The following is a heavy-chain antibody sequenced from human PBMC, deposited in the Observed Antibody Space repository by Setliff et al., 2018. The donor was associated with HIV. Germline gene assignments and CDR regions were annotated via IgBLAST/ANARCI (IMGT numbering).Heavy chain of an antibody. CDR2: IDPNSGET. V-gene: IGHV1-2*02. Sequence: ASVKVSCKASGYTFSAYFIHWVRQAPGQGPEWMGWIDPNSGETSFAQKFQGRVTMTSDTSISTAYMELSSLRSEDTAVYYCARTGSYDAFDIWGQGTMVTVSS. CDR1: GYTFSAYF. J-gene: IGHJ3*02. CDR3: ARTGSYDAFDI. D-gene: IGHD1-26*01.